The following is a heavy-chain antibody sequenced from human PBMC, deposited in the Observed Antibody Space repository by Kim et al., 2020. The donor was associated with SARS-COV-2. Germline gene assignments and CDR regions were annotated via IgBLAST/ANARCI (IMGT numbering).Heavy chain of an antibody. V-gene: IGHV3-74*01. CDR1: EFTFNTYW. CDR3: AREEEKYSSGWPPYNYYHGMDV. D-gene: IGHD6-19*01. Sequence: GGSLRLSCVASEFTFNTYWMHWVRQAPGKGLVWVSRINTDGRTTSYADSVKGRFTISRDNAKNTLYLQMNSLRAEDTAVYFCAREEEKYSSGWPPYNYYHGMDVWGHGTTVTVSS. J-gene: IGHJ6*02. CDR2: INTDGRTT.